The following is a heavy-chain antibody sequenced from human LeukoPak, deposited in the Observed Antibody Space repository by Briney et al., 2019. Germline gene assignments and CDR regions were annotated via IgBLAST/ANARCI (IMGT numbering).Heavy chain of an antibody. V-gene: IGHV3-21*06. CDR1: GFTFSSYS. CDR2: ISSGSNYI. CDR3: AKGSYYDSSGSFYFDY. Sequence: GGSLRLSCAASGFTFSSYSMVWVRQAPGKGLEWVSSISSGSNYIYYADSVKGRFTISRDNARTSLYLQMNSLRAEDTAVYYCAKGSYYDSSGSFYFDYWGQGTLVTVSS. D-gene: IGHD3-22*01. J-gene: IGHJ4*02.